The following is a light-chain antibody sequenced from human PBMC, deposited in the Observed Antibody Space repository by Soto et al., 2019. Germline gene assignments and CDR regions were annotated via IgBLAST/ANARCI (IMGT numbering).Light chain of an antibody. CDR2: GAS. Sequence: ESVLTQSPGTLSLSPCERSTLSCRAIQSVSSNYLAWYQQKPGQAPRLLIYGASTRATGIPDRFSGSGSGTDFTLTISSLQSEDFAVYFCQQYDDWLRLTFGGGTKVDIK. V-gene: IGKV3-20*01. CDR1: QSVSSNY. CDR3: QQYDDWLRLT. J-gene: IGKJ4*01.